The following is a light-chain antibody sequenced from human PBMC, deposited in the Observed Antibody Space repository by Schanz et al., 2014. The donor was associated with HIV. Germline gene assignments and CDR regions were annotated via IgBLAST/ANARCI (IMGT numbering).Light chain of an antibody. J-gene: IGKJ4*01. CDR1: QSLDRW. CDR2: AAS. Sequence: DIQMTQSPSTLSASVGDRVTITCRAGQSLDRWLAWYQQRPGKAPKRLIYAASTLHSGVPSRFSGSGSGTEFTLTISSLQPEDFATYYCKHLNSYPLTFGGGTRVEI. V-gene: IGKV1-5*01. CDR3: KHLNSYPLT.